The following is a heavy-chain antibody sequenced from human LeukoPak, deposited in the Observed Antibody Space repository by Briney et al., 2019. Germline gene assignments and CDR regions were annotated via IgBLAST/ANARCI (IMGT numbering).Heavy chain of an antibody. Sequence: SETLSLTCTVSGGSTTIYYWSWIRQPPGKGLEWIGYIYYSGNTNCNPSLKSRVTISVDTSNNQFSLNLSSVTAADTAVYYCARGPTRYYFDYWGQGTLVTVSS. CDR3: ARGPTRYYFDY. V-gene: IGHV4-59*01. J-gene: IGHJ4*02. CDR1: GGSTTIYY. CDR2: IYYSGNT.